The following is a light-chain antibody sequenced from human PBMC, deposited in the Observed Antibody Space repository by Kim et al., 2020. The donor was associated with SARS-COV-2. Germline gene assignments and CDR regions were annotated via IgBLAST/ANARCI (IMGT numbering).Light chain of an antibody. J-gene: IGLJ3*02. CDR3: AVWDDSLNAWV. CDR2: SNG. Sequence: QRFAISCSGTTSNIGKNAVNWYPQLPGKAPKLLIYSNGLLPSGVSDRFSGSKSGTSASLAISELQSEDEADYYCAVWDDSLNAWVFGGGTQLTVL. V-gene: IGLV1-36*01. CDR1: TSNIGKNA.